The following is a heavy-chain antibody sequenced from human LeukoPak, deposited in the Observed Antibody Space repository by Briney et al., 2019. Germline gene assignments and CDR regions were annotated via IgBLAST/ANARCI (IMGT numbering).Heavy chain of an antibody. CDR1: GFTFSSYS. J-gene: IGHJ6*03. CDR3: ARVVPAAIGSEDYYYYYMDV. Sequence: GGSLRLSCAASGFTFSSYSMNWVRQAPGKGLEWVSYISSSSSTIYYADSAKGRFTISRDNAKNSLYLQMNSLRAEDTAVYYCARVVPAAIGSEDYYYYYMDVWGKGTTVTVSS. CDR2: ISSSSSTI. D-gene: IGHD2-2*02. V-gene: IGHV3-48*04.